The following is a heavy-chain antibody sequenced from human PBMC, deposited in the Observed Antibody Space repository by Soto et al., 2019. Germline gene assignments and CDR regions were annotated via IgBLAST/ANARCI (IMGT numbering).Heavy chain of an antibody. Sequence: GASVKVSCKASGYTFTGYYMHWVRQAPGQGLEWMGWINPNSGGTNYAQKFQGWVTMTRDTSISTAYMELSRLRSDDTAVYYCARSIDRAAHPLRYYYYGMDVWGQGTTVTVSS. CDR1: GYTFTGYY. J-gene: IGHJ6*01. CDR2: INPNSGGT. CDR3: ARSIDRAAHPLRYYYYGMDV. D-gene: IGHD6-6*01. V-gene: IGHV1-2*04.